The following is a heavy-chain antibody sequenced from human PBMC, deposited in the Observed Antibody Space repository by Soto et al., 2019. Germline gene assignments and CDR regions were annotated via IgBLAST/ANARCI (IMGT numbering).Heavy chain of an antibody. J-gene: IGHJ4*02. CDR1: GYSFTSYF. CDR2: INPSDGTT. V-gene: IGHV1-46*01. Sequence: ASVKVSCKASGYSFTSYFMNWVRQAPGQGLEWMVIINPSDGTTTYAPKFQGRVTMTRNTSTSTVYMELSSLRSEDTAVYYCARGQYYDFWSGYAHWGQGTLVTVSS. CDR3: ARGQYYDFWSGYAH. D-gene: IGHD3-3*01.